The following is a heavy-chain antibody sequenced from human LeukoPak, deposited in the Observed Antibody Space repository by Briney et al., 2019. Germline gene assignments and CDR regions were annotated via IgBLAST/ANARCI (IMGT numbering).Heavy chain of an antibody. D-gene: IGHD6-13*01. Sequence: PSETLSLTCAVYGGSFSGYYWSWIRQPPGKGLEWIGEINHSGSTNYNPSLKSRVTISVDTSKNQFSLKLSSVTAADTAVYYCARHQAAADDYFDYWGQGTLVTVSS. CDR3: ARHQAAADDYFDY. CDR2: INHSGST. J-gene: IGHJ4*02. CDR1: GGSFSGYY. V-gene: IGHV4-34*01.